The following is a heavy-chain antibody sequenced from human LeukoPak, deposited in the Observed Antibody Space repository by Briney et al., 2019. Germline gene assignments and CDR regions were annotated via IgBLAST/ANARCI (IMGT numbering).Heavy chain of an antibody. Sequence: SGGSLRLSCAASGFTFSSYEMNWVRQAPGKGLEWVSYISSSGSTIYYADSVKGRFTISRDNAKNSLYLQMNSLRAEDTAVYHCARVSSLTEVDWFDPWGQGTLVTVSS. CDR3: ARVSSLTEVDWFDP. CDR1: GFTFSSYE. CDR2: ISSSGSTI. V-gene: IGHV3-48*03. D-gene: IGHD3-9*01. J-gene: IGHJ5*02.